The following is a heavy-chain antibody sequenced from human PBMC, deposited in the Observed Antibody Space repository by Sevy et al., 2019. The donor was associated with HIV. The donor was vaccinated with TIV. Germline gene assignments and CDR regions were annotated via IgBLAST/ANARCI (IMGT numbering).Heavy chain of an antibody. V-gene: IGHV3-21*01. CDR3: ARDGLGSGTSQNWFDP. Sequence: GGSLRLSRAASGFAFSSYTMNWVRQAPGKGLEWVSSISSSSDYIYYADSVRGRFTISRDNAKKSLYLQMNSLRAEDTAVYYCARDGLGSGTSQNWFDPCGQGTLVTVSS. J-gene: IGHJ5*02. CDR2: ISSSSDYI. D-gene: IGHD3-10*01. CDR1: GFAFSSYT.